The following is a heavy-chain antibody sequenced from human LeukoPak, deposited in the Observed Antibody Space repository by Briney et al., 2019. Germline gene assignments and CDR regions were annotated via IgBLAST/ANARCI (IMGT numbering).Heavy chain of an antibody. V-gene: IGHV3-48*03. Sequence: GGSLRLSCAASGFTFSSYAMSWVRQAPGKRLEWLSHIGTSGRPTLYADSVRGRFTISRDNAENSLYLQLNSLRAEDTAVYYCARKRWSGYDFDYWGQGTLVTVSS. J-gene: IGHJ4*02. D-gene: IGHD5-12*01. CDR2: IGTSGRPT. CDR3: ARKRWSGYDFDY. CDR1: GFTFSSYA.